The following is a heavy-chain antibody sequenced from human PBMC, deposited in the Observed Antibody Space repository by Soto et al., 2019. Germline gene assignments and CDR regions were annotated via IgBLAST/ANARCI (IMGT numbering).Heavy chain of an antibody. Sequence: EVQLVESGGGLVQPGRSLRLSCAASGFTFDDYAMLWVRQAPGKGLEWVSGISWNSGSIGYADSVKGRFTISRDNAKNSLYLQMNSLRAEDTALYYCAKACPFGFGEPLLNCGAFDIWGQGTMVTVSS. J-gene: IGHJ3*02. CDR3: AKACPFGFGEPLLNCGAFDI. D-gene: IGHD3-10*01. CDR1: GFTFDDYA. CDR2: ISWNSGSI. V-gene: IGHV3-9*01.